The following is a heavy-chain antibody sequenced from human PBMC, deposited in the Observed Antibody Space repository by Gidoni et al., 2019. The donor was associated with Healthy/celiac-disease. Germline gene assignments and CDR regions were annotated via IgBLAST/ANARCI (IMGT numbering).Heavy chain of an antibody. D-gene: IGHD1-1*01. V-gene: IGHV4-38-2*02. CDR3: ARESGRPRAFDI. J-gene: IGHJ3*02. CDR1: GYSISSGDY. Sequence: QVQLQESGPGLVKPSETVSLTCAVSGYSISSGDYWGWIRQPPGQGLEWNGSIYHSGSTYYNPSLKSRFTISVDTSKNQFSLKLSSVTAADTAVYYCARESGRPRAFDIWGQGTMVTVSS. CDR2: IYHSGST.